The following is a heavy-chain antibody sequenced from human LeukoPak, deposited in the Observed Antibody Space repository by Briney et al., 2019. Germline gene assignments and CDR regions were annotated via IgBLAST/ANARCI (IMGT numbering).Heavy chain of an antibody. CDR3: ARDLAAAATWFNP. CDR1: GFTFSSYG. Sequence: GGSLRLSCAASGFTFSSYGMHWVRQAPGKGLEWVAVIWYDASNRYYADSVKGRFTISRDNSKNTLYLQMNSLRAEDTAVYFCARDLAAAATWFNPWGQGTLVTVSS. V-gene: IGHV3-33*01. D-gene: IGHD6-13*01. CDR2: IWYDASNR. J-gene: IGHJ5*02.